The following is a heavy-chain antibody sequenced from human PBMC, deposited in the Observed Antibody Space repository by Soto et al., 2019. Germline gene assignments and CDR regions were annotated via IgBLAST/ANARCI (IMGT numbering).Heavy chain of an antibody. CDR1: GFTFSSYG. Sequence: PGGSLRLSCAASGFTFSSYGMHWVRQAPGKGLEWVAVIWYDGSNKYYADSVKGRFTISRDNSKNTLYLQMNSLRAEDTAVYYCARDLSPPNHDDFWSGYYDYWGQG. CDR2: IWYDGSNK. J-gene: IGHJ4*02. D-gene: IGHD3-3*01. V-gene: IGHV3-33*01. CDR3: ARDLSPPNHDDFWSGYYDY.